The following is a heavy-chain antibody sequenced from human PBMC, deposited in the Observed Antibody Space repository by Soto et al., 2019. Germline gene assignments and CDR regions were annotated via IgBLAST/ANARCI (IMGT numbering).Heavy chain of an antibody. V-gene: IGHV1-18*01. CDR1: GYTFTSYG. D-gene: IGHD3-10*01. CDR3: ARDARQTLITMVRGVIGWFDP. Sequence: GESLKISCKASGYTFTSYGISWVRQAPGQGLEWMGWISAYNGNTNYAQKLQGRVTMTTDTSTSTAYMELRSLRSDDTAVDYGARDARQTLITMVRGVIGWFDPWGQGTLVTVSS. J-gene: IGHJ5*02. CDR2: ISAYNGNT.